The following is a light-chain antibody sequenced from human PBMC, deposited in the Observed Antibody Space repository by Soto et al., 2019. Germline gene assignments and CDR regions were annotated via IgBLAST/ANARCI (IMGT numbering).Light chain of an antibody. Sequence: QSALTQPRSVSGSPGQSVTISCTGTNNDIGDYNYVSWYQQHPGKAPKLMVYDVTKRPSGVPDRFSGSKSGNTASLTISGLQAEDEADYYCCSYAGSYTVIFGGGTKVTVL. V-gene: IGLV2-11*01. CDR3: CSYAGSYTVI. CDR1: NNDIGDYNY. J-gene: IGLJ2*01. CDR2: DVT.